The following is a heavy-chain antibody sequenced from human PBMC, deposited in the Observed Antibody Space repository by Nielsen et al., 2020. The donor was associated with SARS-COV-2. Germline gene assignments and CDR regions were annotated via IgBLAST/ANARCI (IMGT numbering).Heavy chain of an antibody. D-gene: IGHD5-24*01. CDR1: GGSFSGYY. Sequence: SETLSLTCAVYGGSFSGYYWSWIRQPPGKGLEWIGEIYHSGSTNYNPSLKSRVTISVDRSKNQFSLKLSSVTAADTAVYYCARWDGDNWFDPWGQGTLVTVSS. CDR2: IYHSGST. J-gene: IGHJ5*02. CDR3: ARWDGDNWFDP. V-gene: IGHV4-34*01.